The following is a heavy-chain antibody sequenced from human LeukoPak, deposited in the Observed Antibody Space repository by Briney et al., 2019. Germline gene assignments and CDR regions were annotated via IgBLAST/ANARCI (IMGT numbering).Heavy chain of an antibody. J-gene: IGHJ4*02. V-gene: IGHV3-7*04. Sequence: GGSLGLSCVASGFPFSSYWMTWVRQAPGKGLEWVANIKQDGSKKSYVDSVKGRFTISRDNAKNSLYLQMNSLRAEDTAIYYCTRVGYIDEGIDYWGQGTLVTVSS. D-gene: IGHD5-24*01. CDR1: GFPFSSYW. CDR2: IKQDGSKK. CDR3: TRVGYIDEGIDY.